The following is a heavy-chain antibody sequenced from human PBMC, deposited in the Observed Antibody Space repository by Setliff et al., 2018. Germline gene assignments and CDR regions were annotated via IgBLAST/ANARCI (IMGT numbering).Heavy chain of an antibody. Sequence: ASVKVSCKTSGYGFTSHYFHWLRQAPGQGLEWMGIVNPSGGKTTLSQKFQGRVSMTADASTATVYMEPHSLTSEDTAIYYCARTPWGDDYDSLYTWFDPWGQGSLVTVSS. V-gene: IGHV1-46*01. D-gene: IGHD3-22*01. CDR3: ARTPWGDDYDSLYTWFDP. CDR1: GYGFTSHY. J-gene: IGHJ5*02. CDR2: VNPSGGKT.